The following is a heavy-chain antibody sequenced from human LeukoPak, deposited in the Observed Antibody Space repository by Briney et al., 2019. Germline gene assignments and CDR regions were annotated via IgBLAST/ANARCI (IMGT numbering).Heavy chain of an antibody. CDR2: ISSSGSTI. CDR1: GFTFSSYS. D-gene: IGHD3-10*01. V-gene: IGHV3-48*02. CDR3: AGDSNYYGSGSYSYYYGMDV. J-gene: IGHJ6*02. Sequence: GGSLRLSCAASGFTFSSYSMNWVRQAPGKGLEWVSYISSSGSTIYYADSVKGRFTISRDNAKNSLYLQMNSLRDEDTAVYYCAGDSNYYGSGSYSYYYGMDVWGQGTTVTVSS.